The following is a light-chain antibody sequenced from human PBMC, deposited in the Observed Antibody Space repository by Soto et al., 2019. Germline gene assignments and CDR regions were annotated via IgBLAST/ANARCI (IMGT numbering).Light chain of an antibody. Sequence: DIQMTQSPSALSAVVGDSVTITCRASRAIGDRLAWFQQKPGKAPRYLIQSASNLQGGVPSRFSGSGSGTEFILSINSLQPEDIGTYYCLQVYSFPRTFGQGTKVEVK. CDR3: LQVYSFPRT. CDR1: RAIGDR. J-gene: IGKJ1*01. CDR2: SAS. V-gene: IGKV1-12*01.